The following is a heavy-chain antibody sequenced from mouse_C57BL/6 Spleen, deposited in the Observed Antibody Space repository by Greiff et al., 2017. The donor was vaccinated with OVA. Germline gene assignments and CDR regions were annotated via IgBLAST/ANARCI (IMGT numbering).Heavy chain of an antibody. CDR2: IDPSDRYT. Sequence: QVHVKQPGAELVKPGASVTLSCKASGYTFTSYWMQWVKQRPGQGLEWIGEIDPSDRYTNSNQKFKGTATLTVATSSSTAYMQLSSLTSEDSAVYYCARAYYGNYSRSYWYFDVWGTGTTVTVAS. V-gene: IGHV1-50*01. D-gene: IGHD2-10*01. J-gene: IGHJ1*03. CDR1: GYTFTSYW. CDR3: ARAYYGNYSRSYWYFDV.